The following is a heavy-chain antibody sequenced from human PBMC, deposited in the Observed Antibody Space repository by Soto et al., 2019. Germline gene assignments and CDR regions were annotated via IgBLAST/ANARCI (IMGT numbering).Heavy chain of an antibody. V-gene: IGHV4-31*03. CDR3: ARVKNTREEYYYDSSGYDGMDV. D-gene: IGHD3-22*01. CDR1: GGSISSGGYY. Sequence: SETLSLTCTVSGGSISSGGYYWSWIRQHPGKGLEWIGYIYYSGSTYYNPSLKSRVTISVDTSKNQFSLKLSSVTAADTAVYYCARVKNTREEYYYDSSGYDGMDVWSQGTTVTVSS. CDR2: IYYSGST. J-gene: IGHJ6*02.